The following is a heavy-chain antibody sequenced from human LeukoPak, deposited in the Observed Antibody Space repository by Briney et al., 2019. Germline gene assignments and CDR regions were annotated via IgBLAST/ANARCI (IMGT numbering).Heavy chain of an antibody. CDR3: ARLNGYCSSTSCYRDAFDI. D-gene: IGHD2-2*03. CDR1: GGSISPYY. CDR2: IYYSGST. J-gene: IGHJ3*02. Sequence: PSETLSLTCTVSGGSISPYYWCWIRQPPGKELEWIGYIYYSGSTNYNPSLKSRVTISVDTSKNQFSLKLSSVTAADTAVYYCARLNGYCSSTSCYRDAFDIWGQGTMVTVSS. V-gene: IGHV4-59*08.